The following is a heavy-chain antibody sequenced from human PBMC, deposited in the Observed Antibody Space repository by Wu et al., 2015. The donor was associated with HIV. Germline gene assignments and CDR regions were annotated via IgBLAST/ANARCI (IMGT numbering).Heavy chain of an antibody. CDR1: GYTFTGYF. CDR2: VNPNSGDA. J-gene: IGHJ4*02. Sequence: QVQLVQSGAEVKKPGASVNVSCKASGYTFTGYFLHWVRQAPGQGPEWMGWVNPNSGDANYAQKYQDRVTMTTDTSIRTAYMELRSLRSDDTAVYYCTRGAPTFFVNINEVTGYQGLGGYWGQGNPGHRLL. CDR3: TRGAPTFFVNINEVTGYQGLGGY. D-gene: IGHD2/OR15-2a*01. V-gene: IGHV1-2*02.